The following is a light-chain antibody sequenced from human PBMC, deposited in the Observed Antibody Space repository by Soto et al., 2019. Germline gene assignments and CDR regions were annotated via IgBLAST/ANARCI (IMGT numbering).Light chain of an antibody. CDR3: QQYGSSPTWT. V-gene: IGKV3-20*01. CDR1: QSVSNNY. CDR2: GAS. Sequence: EIVLTQSPGTLSLSPGERATLSCRASQSVSNNYLAWYQQKPGQAPRRLIYGASTRATGIPDRFSGSGSGTDFTLTIGRLEPEDFAVYYCQQYGSSPTWTFGQGTKVDIK. J-gene: IGKJ1*01.